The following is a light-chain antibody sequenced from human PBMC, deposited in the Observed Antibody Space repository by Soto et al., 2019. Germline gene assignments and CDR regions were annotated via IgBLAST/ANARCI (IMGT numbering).Light chain of an antibody. J-gene: IGKJ3*01. V-gene: IGKV3-11*01. CDR2: DAS. CDR3: QQRSTWPLLFT. CDR1: QSVSSS. Sequence: EIVLTQSPATLSLSPGERATLSCRASQSVSSSLAWYQQKPGQAPRLLIYDASNRASGFPARFSGSGAGTDFTLPISRLEPEDFAVYYCQQRSTWPLLFTFVPVTKVEIK.